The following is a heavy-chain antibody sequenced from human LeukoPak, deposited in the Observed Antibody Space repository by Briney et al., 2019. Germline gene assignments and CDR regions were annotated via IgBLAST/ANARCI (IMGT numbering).Heavy chain of an antibody. Sequence: GESLKISCKGSGYSFTTFWIGWVRQMPGKGLEWMGIIYPGDSNTEYSPSFQGQVTISADKSIRTAYLQWSSLKASDTAMYFCARLAGVTITSPALYWGQGTLVTVSS. CDR3: ARLAGVTITSPALY. CDR1: GYSFTTFW. V-gene: IGHV5-51*01. J-gene: IGHJ4*02. CDR2: IYPGDSNT. D-gene: IGHD4-17*01.